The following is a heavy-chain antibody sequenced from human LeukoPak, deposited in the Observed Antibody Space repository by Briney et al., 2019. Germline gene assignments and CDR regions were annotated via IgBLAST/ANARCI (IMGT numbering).Heavy chain of an antibody. J-gene: IGHJ5*02. D-gene: IGHD2-2*01. CDR1: GFTLSSYA. V-gene: IGHV3-23*01. CDR3: AKDIVVVPAAMNWFDP. CDR2: ISGSGGST. Sequence: GGSLRLSCAASGFTLSSYAMSWVRQAPGKGLGWVSAISGSGGSTYYADSVKGRFTISRDNSKNTLYLQMNSLRAEDTAVYYCAKDIVVVPAAMNWFDPWGQGTLVTVSS.